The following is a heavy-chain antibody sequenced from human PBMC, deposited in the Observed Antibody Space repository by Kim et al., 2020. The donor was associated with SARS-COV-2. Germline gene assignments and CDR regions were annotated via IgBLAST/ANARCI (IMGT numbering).Heavy chain of an antibody. V-gene: IGHV3-23*01. CDR3: VRVTTFSAPYYDY. D-gene: IGHD4-4*01. Sequence: GGSLRLSCAASGFTFSRYGLSWVRQAPGKGLEWVAGISASSGDTYYVDSVHGRFTISRDNAKNALNLEMNSLRAEDTALYYCVRVTTFSAPYYDYWGQGTLVTVSS. J-gene: IGHJ4*02. CDR2: ISASSGDT. CDR1: GFTFSRYG.